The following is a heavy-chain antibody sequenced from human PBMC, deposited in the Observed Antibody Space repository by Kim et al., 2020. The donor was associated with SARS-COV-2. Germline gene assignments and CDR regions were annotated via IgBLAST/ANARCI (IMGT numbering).Heavy chain of an antibody. CDR3: ARTLYDFWSGYYPGASYGMDV. V-gene: IGHV4-31*03. CDR1: GGSISSGGYY. CDR2: IYYSGST. Sequence: SETLSLTCTVSGGSISSGGYYWSWIRQHPGKGLEWIGYIYYSGSTYYNPSLKSRVTISVDTSKNQFSLKLSSVTAADTAVYYCARTLYDFWSGYYPGASYGMDVWGQGTTVTVSS. J-gene: IGHJ6*02. D-gene: IGHD3-3*01.